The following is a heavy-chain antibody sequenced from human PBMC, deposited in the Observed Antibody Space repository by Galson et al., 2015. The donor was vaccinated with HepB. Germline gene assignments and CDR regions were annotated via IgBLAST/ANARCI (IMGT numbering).Heavy chain of an antibody. V-gene: IGHV4-34*01. Sequence: SETLSLTCAVYGGSFSGSYWNWIRQPPGKGLEWIGEINHSGSTNYNPSLKSRVTISVDTSKNQFSLKLSSVTAADTAVYYCARALTIFGIINTDYYSYGMDVWGQGTTVTVSS. CDR3: ARALTIFGIINTDYYSYGMDV. CDR1: GGSFSGSY. CDR2: INHSGST. D-gene: IGHD3-3*01. J-gene: IGHJ6*02.